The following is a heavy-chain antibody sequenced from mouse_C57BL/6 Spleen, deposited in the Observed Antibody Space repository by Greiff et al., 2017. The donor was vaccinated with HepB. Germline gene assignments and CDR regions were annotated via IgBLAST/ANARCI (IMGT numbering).Heavy chain of an antibody. V-gene: IGHV1-53*01. CDR2: INPSNGGT. CDR3: AMGVTTGYYLDY. Sequence: VQLQQSGTELVKPGASVKLSCKASGYTFTSYWMHWVKQRPGQGLEWIGNINPSNGGTNYNEKFKSKATLTVDKSSSTAYMQLSSLTSEDSAVYDWAMGVTTGYYLDYWGQGTTLTVSS. J-gene: IGHJ2*01. D-gene: IGHD2-2*01. CDR1: GYTFTSYW.